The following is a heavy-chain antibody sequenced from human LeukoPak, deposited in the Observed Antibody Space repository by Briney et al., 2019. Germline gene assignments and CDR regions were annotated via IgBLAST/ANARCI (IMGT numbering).Heavy chain of an antibody. CDR3: ARGAYSWNQIYYYYYGMDV. D-gene: IGHD1-20*01. CDR2: IYYSGST. Sequence: SETLSLTCTVSGGSISSYYWSWIRQPPGKGLEWIGYIYYSGSTNYNPSLKSRVTISVDTSKNQFSLKLSSVTAADTAVYYCARGAYSWNQIYYYYYGMDVWGQGTTVTVSS. CDR1: GGSISSYY. J-gene: IGHJ6*02. V-gene: IGHV4-59*01.